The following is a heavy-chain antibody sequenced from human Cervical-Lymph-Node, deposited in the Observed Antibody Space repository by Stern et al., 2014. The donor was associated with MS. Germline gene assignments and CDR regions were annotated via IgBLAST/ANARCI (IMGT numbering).Heavy chain of an antibody. CDR3: ARGSDGAAMPY. CDR1: GYTFTTYA. CDR2: INTNTGQS. V-gene: IGHV7-4-1*02. J-gene: IGHJ4*02. D-gene: IGHD3-16*01. Sequence: QVQLVQSGSELKKPGASVKVSCKASGYTFTTYAMNWVRQAPGQGLEWMGWINTNTGQSTYEQGFPGRVAFSFDTSVTTAFLQISSLKAEDTAVYYCARGSDGAAMPYWGQGSLVTVSS.